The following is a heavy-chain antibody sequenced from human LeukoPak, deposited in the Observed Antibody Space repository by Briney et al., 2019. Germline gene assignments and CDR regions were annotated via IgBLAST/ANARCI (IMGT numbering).Heavy chain of an antibody. CDR2: IRYDGSNK. J-gene: IGHJ3*02. D-gene: IGHD3-9*01. Sequence: GGSLRLSCAASGFTFRSYGMHWVRQAPGKGLEWVAFIRYDGSNKYYADSVKGRFTISRDNSKNTLYVQMNSLRAEDTAVYYCARGRYYYILTGYHRNEAFDIWGQGTMVTVSS. CDR3: ARGRYYYILTGYHRNEAFDI. CDR1: GFTFRSYG. V-gene: IGHV3-30*02.